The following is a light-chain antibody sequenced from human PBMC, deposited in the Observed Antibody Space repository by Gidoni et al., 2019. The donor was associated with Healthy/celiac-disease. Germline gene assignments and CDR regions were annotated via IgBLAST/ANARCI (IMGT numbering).Light chain of an antibody. CDR3: MQALQTPLT. Sequence: EIVMTQSPRSRPVTPGEPASISCRSSQSLRHRNGYNYLDWYLQKPGQSPQLLIYLGSNRASGVPDRFSGSGSGTDFTLKISRVEAEDVGVYYCMQALQTPLTFGGXTKVEIK. CDR1: QSLRHRNGYNY. V-gene: IGKV2-28*01. CDR2: LGS. J-gene: IGKJ4*01.